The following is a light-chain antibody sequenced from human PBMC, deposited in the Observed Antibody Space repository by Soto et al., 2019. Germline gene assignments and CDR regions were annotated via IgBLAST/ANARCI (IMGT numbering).Light chain of an antibody. V-gene: IGLV1-40*01. J-gene: IGLJ2*01. CDR2: GNS. CDR3: QSYDSSLSGSRV. CDR1: SSNIGAGFD. Sequence: QSVLTQPPSVSGAPGQRVTISCTGSSSNIGAGFDVHWYQQLPGTAPKLLIHGNSNRPSGVPDRFSGSKSGTSASLAITGLQAEDEADYYCQSYDSSLSGSRVFGGGTKVTVL.